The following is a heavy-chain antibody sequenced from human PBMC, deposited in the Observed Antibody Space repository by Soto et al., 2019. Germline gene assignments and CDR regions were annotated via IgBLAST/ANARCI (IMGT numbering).Heavy chain of an antibody. CDR3: ASARYSSGWGYYYYGMDV. J-gene: IGHJ6*02. V-gene: IGHV4-34*01. CDR1: GGSFSGYY. Sequence: PSETLSLTCAVYGGSFSGYYWSWIRQPPGKGLEWIGEINHSGSTNYNPSLKSRVTISVDTSKNQFSLKLSSVTAADTAVYYCASARYSSGWGYYYYGMDVWGQGTTVTVS. D-gene: IGHD6-19*01. CDR2: INHSGST.